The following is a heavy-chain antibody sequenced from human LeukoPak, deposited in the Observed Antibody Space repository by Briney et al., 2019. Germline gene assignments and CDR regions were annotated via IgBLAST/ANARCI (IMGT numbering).Heavy chain of an antibody. Sequence: GGSLRLSCAASGFTFSSYAMHWVRQAPGKGLEWVAVISYDGSNKYYADSVKGRFTISRDNSKNTLYLQMNSLRAEDTAVYYCAKDGKRITMIGVVRRGHYLDYWGQGTLVTVSS. CDR1: GFTFSSYA. CDR2: ISYDGSNK. CDR3: AKDGKRITMIGVVRRGHYLDY. V-gene: IGHV3-30*04. J-gene: IGHJ4*02. D-gene: IGHD3-22*01.